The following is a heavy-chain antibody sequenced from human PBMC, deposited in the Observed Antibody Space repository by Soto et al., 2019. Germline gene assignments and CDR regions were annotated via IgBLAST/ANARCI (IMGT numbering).Heavy chain of an antibody. CDR3: ARDSHSSSYDY. CDR2: IKEDGSEK. J-gene: IGHJ4*02. V-gene: IGHV3-7*04. Sequence: EVQMVESGGGLVQPGGSLRLSCAASGFTFSDYWMSWVRQAPGKGLEWVANIKEDGSEKYYVDSVKGRFALSRDNAKNSLYLQMNSLRVEDTAVYYCARDSHSSSYDYWGQGTLVSVS. CDR1: GFTFSDYW. D-gene: IGHD6-19*01.